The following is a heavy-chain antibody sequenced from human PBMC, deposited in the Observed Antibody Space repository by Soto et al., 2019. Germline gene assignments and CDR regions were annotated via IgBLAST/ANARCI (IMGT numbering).Heavy chain of an antibody. CDR3: ARDRGRGAFDDAFDV. J-gene: IGHJ3*01. CDR2: ISPTSSFQ. V-gene: IGHV3-21*03. Sequence: ETLSLTCTVSSASTSTHNWSWVRQAPGKGLEWVSSISPTSSFQNYGGSLKSRCTNSRDDAKNTLYLEMSSLRADDTAVYYCARDRGRGAFDDAFDVWGQGTMVT. CDR1: SASTSTHN. D-gene: IGHD3-10*01.